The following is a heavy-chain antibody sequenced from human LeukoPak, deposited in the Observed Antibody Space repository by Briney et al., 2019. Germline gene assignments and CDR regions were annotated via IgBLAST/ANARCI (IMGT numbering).Heavy chain of an antibody. D-gene: IGHD3-10*01. CDR3: ARTFSGSYFPNY. Sequence: PSETLSLTCTVSGGSISSSSYYWGWIRQPPGKGLEWIGSIYYRGSTYYNPSLKGRVTISVDTSKNQFSLKLSSVTAADTAVYYCARTFSGSYFPNYWGQGTLVTVSS. CDR2: IYYRGST. CDR1: GGSISSSSYY. J-gene: IGHJ4*02. V-gene: IGHV4-39*07.